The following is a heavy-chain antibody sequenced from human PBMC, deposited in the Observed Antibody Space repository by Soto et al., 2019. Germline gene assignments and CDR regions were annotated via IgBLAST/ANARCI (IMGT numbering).Heavy chain of an antibody. CDR2: IYYSGST. J-gene: IGHJ4*02. D-gene: IGHD3-10*01. V-gene: IGHV4-31*03. CDR3: AREKVRGVIPY. Sequence: SETLSLTCTVSGGSISSGGYYWSWIRQHPGKGLEWIGYIYYSGSTYYNPSLKSRVTISVDTSKNQFSLKLSSVTAADTAVYYCAREKVRGVIPYWGQGTLVTVSS. CDR1: GGSISSGGYY.